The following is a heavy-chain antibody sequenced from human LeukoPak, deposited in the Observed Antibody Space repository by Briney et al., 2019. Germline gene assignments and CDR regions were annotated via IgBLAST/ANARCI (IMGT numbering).Heavy chain of an antibody. D-gene: IGHD6-19*01. CDR1: GFTFSRYW. J-gene: IGHJ4*02. CDR2: IKEEGSEK. V-gene: IGHV3-7*01. Sequence: GGSLRLSCAASGFTFSRYWMSWVRQAPGKGLEWVANIKEEGSEKYYVDSVKGRFTISRDNAKNSLYLQMNSLRAEDTAVYYCARDRGYTSGPYYFDHWGQGTLVTVSS. CDR3: ARDRGYTSGPYYFDH.